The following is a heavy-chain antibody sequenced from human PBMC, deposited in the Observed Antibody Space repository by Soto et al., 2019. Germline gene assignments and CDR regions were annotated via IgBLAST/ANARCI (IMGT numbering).Heavy chain of an antibody. J-gene: IGHJ1*01. CDR3: ARGEEITFGGVIVFQH. CDR1: GYTFTSYY. D-gene: IGHD3-16*02. Sequence: ASVKVSCKASGYTFTSYYMHWVRQAPGQGLEWMGIINPSGGSTSYAQKFQGRVTMTRDTSTSTVYMELSSLRSEDTAGYYCARGEEITFGGVIVFQHWGQGTLVTVSS. CDR2: INPSGGST. V-gene: IGHV1-46*03.